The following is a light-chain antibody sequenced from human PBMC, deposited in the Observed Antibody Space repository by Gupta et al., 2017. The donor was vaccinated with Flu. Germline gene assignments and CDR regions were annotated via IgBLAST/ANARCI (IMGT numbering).Light chain of an antibody. CDR1: QTIGSSY. V-gene: IGKV3-20*01. J-gene: IGKJ1*01. Sequence: ATLSCRASQTIGSSYLAWYQQKPGQAPRLLIYGASSRATGVPDRFSGSGSGTDFTLTISRLEPGDFAVYYCQQYGSSPPWTFGQGTKVEIK. CDR2: GAS. CDR3: QQYGSSPPWT.